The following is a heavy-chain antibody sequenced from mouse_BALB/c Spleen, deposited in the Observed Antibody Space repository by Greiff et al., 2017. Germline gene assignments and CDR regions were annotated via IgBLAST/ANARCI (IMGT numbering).Heavy chain of an antibody. CDR1: GFTFSSYA. Sequence: EVKLMESGGGLVKPGGSLKLSCAASGFTFSSYAMSWVRQTPEKRLEWVASISSGGSTYYPDSVKGRFTISRDNARNILYLQMSSLRSEDTAMYYCAKFITTVVATPYYAMDYWGQGTSVTVSS. CDR2: ISSGGST. CDR3: AKFITTVVATPYYAMDY. V-gene: IGHV5-6-5*01. J-gene: IGHJ4*01. D-gene: IGHD1-1*01.